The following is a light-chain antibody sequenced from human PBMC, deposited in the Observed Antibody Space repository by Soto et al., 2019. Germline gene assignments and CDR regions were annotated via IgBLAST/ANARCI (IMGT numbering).Light chain of an antibody. CDR1: SGHSSYA. Sequence: QLVLTQSPSASASLGASVKLTCTLSSGHSSYAIAWHQQQPEKGPRYLMKLNSDGSHSKGDGIPDRFSGSSSGAERYLTISILQSEDEADYYCQTWGTGIFRVVGGGTKLTVL. J-gene: IGLJ3*02. CDR2: LNSDGSH. V-gene: IGLV4-69*01. CDR3: QTWGTGIFRV.